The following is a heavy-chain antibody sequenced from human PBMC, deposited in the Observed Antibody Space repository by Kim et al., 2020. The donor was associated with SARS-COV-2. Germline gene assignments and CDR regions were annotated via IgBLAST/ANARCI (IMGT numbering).Heavy chain of an antibody. CDR2: TYYRSKWYN. CDR3: ARGKGGYTYDFRAARGPVGYYGMDV. V-gene: IGHV6-1*01. CDR1: GDSVSSNSAA. J-gene: IGHJ6*02. Sequence: SQTLSLTCAISGDSVSSNSAAWNWIRQSPSRGLEWLGRTYYRSKWYNDYAVSVKSRITINPDTSKNQFSLQLNSVTPEDTAVYYCARGKGGYTYDFRAARGPVGYYGMDVWGQGTTVTVSS. D-gene: IGHD5-18*01.